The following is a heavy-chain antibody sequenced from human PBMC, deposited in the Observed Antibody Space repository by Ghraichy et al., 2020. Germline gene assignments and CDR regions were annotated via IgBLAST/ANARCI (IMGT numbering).Heavy chain of an antibody. Sequence: GGSLRLSCAASGFTFSSYAMSWVRQAPGKGLEWVSAISGSGGSTYYADSVKGRFTISRDNSKNTLYLQMNSLRAEDTAVYYCAKDQGEAYSSSWYRYYYYYYGMDVWGQGTTVTVSS. CDR2: ISGSGGST. J-gene: IGHJ6*02. CDR1: GFTFSSYA. V-gene: IGHV3-23*01. CDR3: AKDQGEAYSSSWYRYYYYYYGMDV. D-gene: IGHD6-13*01.